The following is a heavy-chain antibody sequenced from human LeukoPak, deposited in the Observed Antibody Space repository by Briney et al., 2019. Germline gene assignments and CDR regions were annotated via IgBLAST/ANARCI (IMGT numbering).Heavy chain of an antibody. J-gene: IGHJ4*02. V-gene: IGHV3-48*03. Sequence: GGSLRLSCAASGFTFSNYEMNWVRQAPGKGLEWVSYIDSSGSTIYYADSVKGRFTISRDNPKNTLYLQMNSLTADDTAVYFCVRGDIYGSGIYHYYFDFWGQGTLVTVSS. CDR1: GFTFSNYE. CDR3: VRGDIYGSGIYHYYFDF. CDR2: IDSSGSTI. D-gene: IGHD3-10*01.